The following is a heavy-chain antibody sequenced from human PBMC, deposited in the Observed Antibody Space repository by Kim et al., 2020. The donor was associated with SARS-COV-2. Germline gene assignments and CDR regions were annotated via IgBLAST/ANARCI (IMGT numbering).Heavy chain of an antibody. V-gene: IGHV1-69*13. CDR1: GGTFSSFA. J-gene: IGHJ6*02. D-gene: IGHD6-6*01. CDR3: ARAYRFGSSFAMGAGVDV. CDR2: IIPMFGIP. Sequence: SVKVSCKASGGTFSSFAICWVRQAPGQGLEWMGGIIPMFGIPDYAQKFQGRVTITADESTSTAYMELSSLRPDDTAVFYCARAYRFGSSFAMGAGVDVWGQGTTVTVSS.